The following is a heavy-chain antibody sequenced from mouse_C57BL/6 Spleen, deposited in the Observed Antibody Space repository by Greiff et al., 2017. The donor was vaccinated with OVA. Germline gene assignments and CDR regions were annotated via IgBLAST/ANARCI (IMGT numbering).Heavy chain of an antibody. V-gene: IGHV5-4*01. CDR1: GFTFSSYA. D-gene: IGHD1-1*01. CDR3: ARDGGSSPYYAMDY. J-gene: IGHJ4*01. CDR2: ISDGGSYT. Sequence: EVHLVESGGGLVKPGGSLKLSCAASGFTFSSYAMSWVRQTPEKRLEWVATISDGGSYTYYPDNVKGRFTISRDNAKNNLYLQMSHLKSEDTAMYYCARDGGSSPYYAMDYWGQGTSVTVSS.